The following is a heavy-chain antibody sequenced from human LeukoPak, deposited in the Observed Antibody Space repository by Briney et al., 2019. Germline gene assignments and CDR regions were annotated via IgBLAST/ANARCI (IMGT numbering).Heavy chain of an antibody. Sequence: SETLSLTCTVSGGSISSYYWSWIRQPPGKGLEWIGEINHSGSTNYNPSLKSRVTISVDTSKNQFSLKLSSVTAADTAVYHCARQSARYNWNDRWFDPWGQGTLVTVSS. CDR1: GGSISSYY. J-gene: IGHJ5*02. V-gene: IGHV4-34*01. CDR2: INHSGST. D-gene: IGHD1-1*01. CDR3: ARQSARYNWNDRWFDP.